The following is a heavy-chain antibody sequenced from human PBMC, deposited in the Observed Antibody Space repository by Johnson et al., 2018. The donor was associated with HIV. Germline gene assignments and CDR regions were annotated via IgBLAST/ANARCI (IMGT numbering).Heavy chain of an antibody. CDR2: ISYDGSNK. V-gene: IGHV3-30-3*01. CDR3: ARDPSLPHVSIAADAFIS. CDR1: GFTFSSYA. J-gene: IGHJ3*02. D-gene: IGHD2-21*01. Sequence: QVQLVESGGGVVQPGRSLRLSCAASGFTFSSYAMHWVRQAPGKGLEWVAVISYDGSNKYYADSVKGRFTISRDNSKNTLYRQMNSLRAEDTAVYHCARDPSLPHVSIAADAFISGAKGQWSPSLQ.